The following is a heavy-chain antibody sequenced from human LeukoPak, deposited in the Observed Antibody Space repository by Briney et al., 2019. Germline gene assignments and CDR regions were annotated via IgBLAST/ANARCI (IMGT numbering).Heavy chain of an antibody. CDR1: GFTFSSYG. D-gene: IGHD3-10*01. Sequence: GGSLRLSCAASGFTFSSYGMHWVRQAPGKGLEWVAVISYDGSNKYYADSVKGRFTISRDNSKNTLYLQMNSLRAEDTAVYYCAKDHRRYYYGSGSYYLDYWGQGTLVTVSS. J-gene: IGHJ4*02. CDR2: ISYDGSNK. CDR3: AKDHRRYYYGSGSYYLDY. V-gene: IGHV3-30*18.